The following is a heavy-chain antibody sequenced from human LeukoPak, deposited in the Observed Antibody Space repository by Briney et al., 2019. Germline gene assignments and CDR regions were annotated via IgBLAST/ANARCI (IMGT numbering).Heavy chain of an antibody. Sequence: SDTLSLTCTVSGGSLSSYYWSWIRQPPGKGLEWIGYIYYSGSTNYNPSLKSRVTMSVDTSKNQFSLKLSSVNAADTAVYYCGRTEYYFDYWGQGTLVTVSS. CDR3: GRTEYYFDY. J-gene: IGHJ4*02. D-gene: IGHD3-10*01. CDR2: IYYSGST. V-gene: IGHV4-59*07. CDR1: GGSLSSYY.